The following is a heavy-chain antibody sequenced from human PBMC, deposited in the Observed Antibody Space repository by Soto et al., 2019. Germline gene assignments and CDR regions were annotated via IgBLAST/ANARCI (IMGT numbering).Heavy chain of an antibody. V-gene: IGHV1-8*01. CDR3: ARGRGWRES. D-gene: IGHD6-19*01. CDR2: MDPKRGNA. CDR1: GYTFTNFD. J-gene: IGHJ5*02. Sequence: GASVNVSCKTSGYTFTNFDISWVRQATVQGLEWMGWMDPKRGNADYAQKFQGRLTLTRNTSINTTYMELSRLTSEDTAVYYCARGRGWRESWGQGTLVTVSS.